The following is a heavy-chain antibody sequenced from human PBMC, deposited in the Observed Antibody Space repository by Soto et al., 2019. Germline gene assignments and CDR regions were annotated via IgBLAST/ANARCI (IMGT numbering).Heavy chain of an antibody. V-gene: IGHV3-30-3*01. J-gene: IGHJ4*02. D-gene: IGHD2-15*01. CDR1: GFTFSSYA. Sequence: PGGSLRLSCAASGFTFSSYAMHWVRQAPGKGLEWVAVISYDGSNKYYADSVKGRFTISRDNSKNTLYLQMNSLRAEDTAVYYCARDDLLYWSGGSCYYDADGYWGPGTLVTLAS. CDR3: ARDDLLYWSGGSCYYDADGY. CDR2: ISYDGSNK.